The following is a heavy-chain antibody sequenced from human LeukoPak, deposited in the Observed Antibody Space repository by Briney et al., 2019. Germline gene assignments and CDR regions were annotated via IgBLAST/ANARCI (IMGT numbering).Heavy chain of an antibody. CDR2: ISSSSSYI. Sequence: GGCLRLSCAASGFTFSSYSMNWVRQAPGKGLEWDSSISSSSSYIYYADSVKGRFTISRDNAKNSLYLQMNSLRAEDTAVYYCARGYYDSSGPLGYWGQGTLVTVSS. D-gene: IGHD3-22*01. CDR1: GFTFSSYS. J-gene: IGHJ4*02. CDR3: ARGYYDSSGPLGY. V-gene: IGHV3-21*01.